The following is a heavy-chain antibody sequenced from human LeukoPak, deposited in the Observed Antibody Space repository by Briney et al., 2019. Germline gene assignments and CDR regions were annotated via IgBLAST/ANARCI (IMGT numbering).Heavy chain of an antibody. J-gene: IGHJ6*03. CDR3: ARDNPAGYSHEHYYYYMDV. Sequence: SETLSLTCTVSGGSMNNFYWSWIRQPAGKGLEWIGRIHSGGTTNYNPSLRSRLTFSIGTSKKQFSLWLSSVTAADTAIYYCARDNPAGYSHEHYYYYMDVWGKGTAVTVSS. CDR1: GGSMNNFY. V-gene: IGHV4-4*07. D-gene: IGHD5-18*01. CDR2: IHSGGTT.